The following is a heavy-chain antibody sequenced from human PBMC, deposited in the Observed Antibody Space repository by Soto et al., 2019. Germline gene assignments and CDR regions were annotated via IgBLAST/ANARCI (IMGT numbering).Heavy chain of an antibody. V-gene: IGHV1-18*01. J-gene: IGHJ3*02. CDR1: GYNFTSYG. Sequence: QVQLVQSGADVKKPGASVKVSCKASGYNFTSYGISWVRQAPGQGLEWMGWISPHNDRTKYARRFQDRVTMTTETPTSTVYMELGSLRSDDTAVYYCARDLYYSSGRYFDHDAFDIWGQATVVTVSS. CDR2: ISPHNDRT. CDR3: ARDLYYSSGRYFDHDAFDI. D-gene: IGHD6-19*01.